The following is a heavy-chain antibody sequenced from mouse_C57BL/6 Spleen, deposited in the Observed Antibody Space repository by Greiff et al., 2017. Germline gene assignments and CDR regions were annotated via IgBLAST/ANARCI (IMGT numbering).Heavy chain of an antibody. D-gene: IGHD1-1*01. J-gene: IGHJ3*01. CDR3: ARPYYGSSSFAY. V-gene: IGHV5-9*01. CDR2: ISGGGGNT. CDR1: GFTFSSYT. Sequence: EVHLVESGGGLVKPGGSLKLSCAASGFTFSSYTMSWVRQTPEKRLEWVATISGGGGNTYYPASVQGRFTISRDNAKNTLYLQMSSLRSEDTALYYCARPYYGSSSFAYWGQGTLVTVSA.